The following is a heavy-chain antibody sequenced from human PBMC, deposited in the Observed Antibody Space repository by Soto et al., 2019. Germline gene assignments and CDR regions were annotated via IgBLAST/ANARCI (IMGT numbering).Heavy chain of an antibody. CDR2: INHSGST. CDR3: ARVYIVVVVAATVWFDP. J-gene: IGHJ5*02. V-gene: IGHV4-34*01. CDR1: GGSFSGYY. D-gene: IGHD2-15*01. Sequence: PSETLSLTCAVYGGSFSGYYWSWIRQPPGKGLEWIGEINHSGSTNYNPSLKSRVTISVDTSKNQFSLKLSSVTAADTAVYYCARVYIVVVVAATVWFDPWGQGTLVTVSS.